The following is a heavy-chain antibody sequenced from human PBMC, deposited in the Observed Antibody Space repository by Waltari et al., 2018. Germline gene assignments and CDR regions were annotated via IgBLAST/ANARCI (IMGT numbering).Heavy chain of an antibody. CDR3: ARGGSYPHFDY. CDR1: GYTFTSYA. J-gene: IGHJ4*02. CDR2: INAGNGNT. D-gene: IGHD1-26*01. Sequence: QVQLVQSGAEVKKPGASVKVSCKASGYTFTSYAMHWVRQAPGQRLEWMGWINAGNGNTKDSQKFQGRVTITRDTSASTAYMELSSLRPEDTAVYYCARGGSYPHFDYWGQGTLVTVSS. V-gene: IGHV1-3*01.